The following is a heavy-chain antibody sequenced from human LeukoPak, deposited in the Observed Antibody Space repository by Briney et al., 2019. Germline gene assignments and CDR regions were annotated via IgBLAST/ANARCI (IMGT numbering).Heavy chain of an antibody. J-gene: IGHJ4*02. V-gene: IGHV4-59*01. CDR1: GGSISNYY. CDR3: ARVKTGSLVN. D-gene: IGHD3-9*01. CDR2: IYYTGNT. Sequence: SETLSLTCTVSGGSISNYYWNWIRQPPGKGLEWIGYIYYTGNTNYNPSLKSRVTISVDTSKNQFSLKLSSVTAADTAVYYCARVKTGSLVNWGQGTLVTVSS.